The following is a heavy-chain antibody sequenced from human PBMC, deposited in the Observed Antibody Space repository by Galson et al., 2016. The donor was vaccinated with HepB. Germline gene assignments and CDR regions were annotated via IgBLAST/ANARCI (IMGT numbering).Heavy chain of an antibody. V-gene: IGHV4-39*01. CDR2: IYYTGST. J-gene: IGHJ6*02. D-gene: IGHD6-13*01. CDR1: GGSISSSGYH. Sequence: ETLSLTCTVSGGSISSSGYHWGWIRQPPGKGLARIGNIYYTGSTYYNPSLESRLSMSVDTTKNQFALTLTSVTAADTAVYYCARAAGHENYFYGMEVWGQGTTVTVSS. CDR3: ARAAGHENYFYGMEV.